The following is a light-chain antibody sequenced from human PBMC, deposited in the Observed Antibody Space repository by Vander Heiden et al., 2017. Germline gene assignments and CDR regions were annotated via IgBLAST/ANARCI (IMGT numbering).Light chain of an antibody. V-gene: IGKV3-11*01. CDR2: DAS. CDR1: QNVSGY. Sequence: EIVLTQSTATLSFSPGERATLSCRASQNVSGYLAWYQQKSGQAPRLLIYDASNRATGIPARFSGSGSGTDFTLTISSLEPEDFAVYYCQQRSRWPPYTFGQGTKLEI. CDR3: QQRSRWPPYT. J-gene: IGKJ2*01.